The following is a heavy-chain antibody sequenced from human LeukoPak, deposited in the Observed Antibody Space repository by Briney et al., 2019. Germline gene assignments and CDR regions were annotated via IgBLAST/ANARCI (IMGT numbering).Heavy chain of an antibody. V-gene: IGHV4-38-2*02. D-gene: IGHD2-21*02. J-gene: IGHJ3*02. CDR3: ARKRRDFVVVTSSYVFDI. CDR2: FYHSGST. Sequence: SETLSLTCTVSGSSISSGFYWGWIRQPPGKGLEWIGNFYHSGSTYYNPSLKSRVTISEDTSKNQFSLKLSSVTAADTAVYYCARKRRDFVVVTSSYVFDIWGQGTMVTVSS. CDR1: GSSISSGFY.